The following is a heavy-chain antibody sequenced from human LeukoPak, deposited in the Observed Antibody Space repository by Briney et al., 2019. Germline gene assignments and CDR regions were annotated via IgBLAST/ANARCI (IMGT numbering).Heavy chain of an antibody. CDR3: ARDSYGMDA. CDR2: IWYDGSNK. V-gene: IGHV3-33*01. CDR1: GFTFSSYG. J-gene: IGHJ6*02. Sequence: GGSLRLSCAASGFTFSSYGMHWVRQAPGKGLEWVAVIWYDGSNKYYADSVKGRFTISRDNSKNTLHLQMNSLRAEDTAVYYCARDSYGMDAWGQGTTVTVSS.